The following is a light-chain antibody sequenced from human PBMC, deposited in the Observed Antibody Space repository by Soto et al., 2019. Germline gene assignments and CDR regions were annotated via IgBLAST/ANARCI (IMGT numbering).Light chain of an antibody. CDR3: QQFNNPLT. CDR2: AAS. Sequence: AIRMTQSPSSLSASTGDRVTITCRASQGISSYLAWYQQKPGKAPKLLIYAASTLQSGVPSRFSGSGSGTDFTLTISCLQSEDFATYYCQQFNNPLTFGGGTKVDIK. CDR1: QGISSY. J-gene: IGKJ4*01. V-gene: IGKV1-8*01.